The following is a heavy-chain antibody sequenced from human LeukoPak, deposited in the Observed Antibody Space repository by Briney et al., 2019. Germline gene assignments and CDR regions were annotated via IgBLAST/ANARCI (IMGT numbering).Heavy chain of an antibody. CDR1: GYTFISYY. J-gene: IGHJ1*01. V-gene: IGHV1-46*01. Sequence: ASVKVSCKASGYTFISYYIHWVRQAPGQGLEWMGIINPSGGSTSYAQKFQGRVTMTRDTSTSTVYMEVSSLRSGDTAVYYCARMDTSGYSEYFQHWGQGTLVTVSS. CDR3: ARMDTSGYSEYFQH. CDR2: INPSGGST. D-gene: IGHD3-22*01.